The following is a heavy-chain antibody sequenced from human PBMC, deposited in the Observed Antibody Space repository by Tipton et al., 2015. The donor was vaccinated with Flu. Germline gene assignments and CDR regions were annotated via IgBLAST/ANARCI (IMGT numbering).Heavy chain of an antibody. V-gene: IGHV3-30-3*01. J-gene: IGHJ4*02. Sequence: SLRLSCAASGFTFSTYAMHWVRQAPGKGLEWVAVISYDGNRKYYADPVKGRFTISRDNSKNTLYLQMNSLRPEDTAVYYCARDNGDYQYISGKYWGQGTLVTVSS. CDR1: GFTFSTYA. CDR3: ARDNGDYQYISGKY. CDR2: ISYDGNRK. D-gene: IGHD4-17*01.